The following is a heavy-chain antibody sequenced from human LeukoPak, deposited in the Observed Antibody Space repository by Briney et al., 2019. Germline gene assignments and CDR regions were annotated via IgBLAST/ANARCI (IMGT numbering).Heavy chain of an antibody. J-gene: IGHJ6*02. Sequence: ASVKVSCKASGYTFTSYDINWVRQATGQGLEWRGWMNPNSGNTGYAQKFQGRVTMTRNTSISTAYMELSSLRSEDTAVYYCARVRITIFGVVIYGMDVWGQGTTVTVSS. CDR3: ARVRITIFGVVIYGMDV. CDR2: MNPNSGNT. D-gene: IGHD3-3*01. CDR1: GYTFTSYD. V-gene: IGHV1-8*01.